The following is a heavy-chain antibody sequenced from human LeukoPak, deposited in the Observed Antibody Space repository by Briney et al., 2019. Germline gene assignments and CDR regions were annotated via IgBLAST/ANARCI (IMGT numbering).Heavy chain of an antibody. Sequence: SQTLSLTCTVSARSISSGGYYWSRIREHPGKGLEWIGHIYYRGSTYYNPSLKSRVTISEDTSKNQFSLQLSSVTAADTAVYYCARGTDPWGQGTLVTVCS. CDR2: IYYRGST. CDR3: ARGTDP. J-gene: IGHJ5*02. V-gene: IGHV4-31*03. CDR1: ARSISSGGYY.